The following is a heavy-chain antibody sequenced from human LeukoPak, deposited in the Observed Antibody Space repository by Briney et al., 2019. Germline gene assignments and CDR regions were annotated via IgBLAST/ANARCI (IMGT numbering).Heavy chain of an antibody. D-gene: IGHD3-10*01. CDR2: IYTSGST. Sequence: SETLSLTCTVSGGSISSYYWSWIRQPAGKGLEWIGRIYTSGSTNYNPSLESRVTMSVDTSKNQFSLKLSSVTAADTAVYYCASEYGSGSYGWFDPWGQGTLVTVSS. CDR1: GGSISSYY. J-gene: IGHJ5*02. CDR3: ASEYGSGSYGWFDP. V-gene: IGHV4-4*07.